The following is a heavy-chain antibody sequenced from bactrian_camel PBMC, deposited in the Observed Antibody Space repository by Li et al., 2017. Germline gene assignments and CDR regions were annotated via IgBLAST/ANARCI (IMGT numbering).Heavy chain of an antibody. CDR1: KYFYRSAC. Sequence: HVQLVESGGDSVQTGGSLRLSCDGSKYFYRSACMAWFRQAPGKGREGVAAIDFGGTYYTDSVKGRFTISKDSAKNTVYLQMDSLKSEDTATYYCATPPRYTYGGSWLTGSLAYNYWGQGTQVTVS. CDR3: ATPPRYTYGGSWLTGSLAYNY. J-gene: IGHJ4*01. V-gene: IGHV3S1*01. D-gene: IGHD6*01. CDR2: IDFGGT.